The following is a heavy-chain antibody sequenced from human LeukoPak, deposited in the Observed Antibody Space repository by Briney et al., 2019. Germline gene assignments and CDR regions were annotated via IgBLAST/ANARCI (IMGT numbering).Heavy chain of an antibody. CDR3: AGSILTGYYTGRVDYYYYGMDV. V-gene: IGHV1-69*06. CDR1: GGTFSSYA. J-gene: IGHJ6*04. Sequence: GASVKVSCKASGGTFSSYAISWVRRAPGQGLEWMGGIIPIFGTANYAQKFQGRVTITADKSTSTAYMELSSLRSEDTAVYYCAGSILTGYYTGRVDYYYYGMDVWGKGTTVTVSS. CDR2: IIPIFGTA. D-gene: IGHD3-9*01.